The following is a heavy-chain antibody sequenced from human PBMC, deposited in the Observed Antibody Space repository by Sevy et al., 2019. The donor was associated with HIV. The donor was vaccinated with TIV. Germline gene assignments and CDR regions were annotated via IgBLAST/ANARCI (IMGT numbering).Heavy chain of an antibody. V-gene: IGHV1-69*13. J-gene: IGHJ6*02. CDR2: FIPMFDTA. Sequence: ASVKVSCKASGGTFSNYAISWVRQAPGQGLEWMGGFIPMFDTANSAQKFQGRGTLTADGSTSTAYMKLSSLRSEDTAVYYCASSYYESSGYSPLYYYGMDVWGQGTTVTISS. CDR3: ASSYYESSGYSPLYYYGMDV. CDR1: GGTFSNYA. D-gene: IGHD3-22*01.